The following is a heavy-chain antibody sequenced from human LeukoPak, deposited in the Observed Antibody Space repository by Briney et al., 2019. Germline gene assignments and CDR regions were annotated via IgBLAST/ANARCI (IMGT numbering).Heavy chain of an antibody. CDR3: AKDIDRYSGYGMDV. V-gene: IGHV3-43*02. D-gene: IGHD1-1*01. CDR2: ISGGGGST. J-gene: IGHJ6*02. Sequence: GGSLRLSCAASGFTFGDYAMHWVRQAPGKGLEWVSLISGGGGSTYYADSVKGRFTISSDNSKNSLYLQMNSLRTEDTALYYCAKDIDRYSGYGMDVWGQGTTVTVSS. CDR1: GFTFGDYA.